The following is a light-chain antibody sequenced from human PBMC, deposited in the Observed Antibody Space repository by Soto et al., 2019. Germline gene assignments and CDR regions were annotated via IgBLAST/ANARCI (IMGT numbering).Light chain of an antibody. V-gene: IGKV1-6*01. CDR1: QGIRND. Sequence: AIQMTQSPSSLSASVGDRVTITCRASQGIRNDLGWYQHKPGKAPKLLIYASSILQSGVPSRFSGSGSGTDFTLTISSLQPEDFATYYCLQDYDYPRVGQGTKVEIK. CDR2: ASS. CDR3: LQDYDYPR. J-gene: IGKJ1*01.